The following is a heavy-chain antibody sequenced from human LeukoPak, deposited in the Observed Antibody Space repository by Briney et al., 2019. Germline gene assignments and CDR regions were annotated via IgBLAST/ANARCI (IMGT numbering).Heavy chain of an antibody. CDR2: INPNSCGT. CDR3: GSERNPARNTAMVTFREDDAFDI. CDR1: GYTFTGYC. J-gene: IGHJ3*02. Sequence: ASVKVSCKASGYTFTGYCMHWVRQAPGQGLEWVGWINPNSCGTNYAQKFQGRVSLTRDTSISTADIEVGRLRSDDTAVYYCGSERNPARNTAMVTFREDDAFDIWGQGTMVPVSS. V-gene: IGHV1-2*02. D-gene: IGHD5-18*01.